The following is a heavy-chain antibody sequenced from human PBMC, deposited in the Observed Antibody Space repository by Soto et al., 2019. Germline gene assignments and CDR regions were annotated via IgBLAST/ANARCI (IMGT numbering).Heavy chain of an antibody. Sequence: QVQLQESGPGLVKPSGTLSLTCAVSGGSISDSYWWSWVRQPPGKGLEWIGEIHHSGSTKYNPSLKSRGPISVDKSKTQVSLRLSAVADADTAVYYCTMMGIAVPNPRGCWGQGTLVTVSS. J-gene: IGHJ4*02. D-gene: IGHD6-19*01. V-gene: IGHV4-4*02. CDR2: IHHSGST. CDR1: GGSISDSYW. CDR3: TMMGIAVPNPRGC.